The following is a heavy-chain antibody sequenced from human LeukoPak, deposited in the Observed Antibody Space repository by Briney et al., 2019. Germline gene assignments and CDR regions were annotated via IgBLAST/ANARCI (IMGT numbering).Heavy chain of an antibody. Sequence: PSETLSLTCTVSGGSISSGGYCWSWIRQHPGKGLEWIGYICYSVSTYYNPSLKSRLTISVDTSKNQFSLKLSSVTAADTAVYYCARVARLYYDSSGLSWFDPWGQGTLVTVSS. D-gene: IGHD3-22*01. V-gene: IGHV4-31*03. CDR2: ICYSVST. CDR1: GGSISSGGYC. J-gene: IGHJ5*02. CDR3: ARVARLYYDSSGLSWFDP.